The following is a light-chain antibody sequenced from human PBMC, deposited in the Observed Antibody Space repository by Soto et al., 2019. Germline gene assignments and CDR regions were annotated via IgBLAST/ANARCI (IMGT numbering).Light chain of an antibody. CDR2: GAS. CDR1: QSVSSHY. J-gene: IGKJ1*01. V-gene: IGKV3-20*01. Sequence: EIVLTQPPGTLSLSPGDRATLSCRASQSVSSHYLAWYQQKPGQAPRLLIYGASSRATGVPDRFTGSGSGTDFTLTISRLEPEDFVMYYCQHYGDSPRRFGQGTKVEI. CDR3: QHYGDSPRR.